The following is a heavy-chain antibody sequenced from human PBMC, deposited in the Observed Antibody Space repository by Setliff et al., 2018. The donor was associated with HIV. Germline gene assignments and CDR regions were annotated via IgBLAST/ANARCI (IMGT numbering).Heavy chain of an antibody. CDR2: VYYTGST. CDR3: ARGRVTLNGVAAGHHYMDV. Sequence: PSETLSLTCTVSVGFIGTYYWSWIRQSPGKGLEWIGSVYYTGSTNYNPSLESRVTMSVDTSKNQFSLRLMSLTAADTAIYYCARGRVTLNGVAAGHHYMDVWGKGNTVTVSS. J-gene: IGHJ6*03. V-gene: IGHV4-59*13. CDR1: VGFIGTYY. D-gene: IGHD3-3*01.